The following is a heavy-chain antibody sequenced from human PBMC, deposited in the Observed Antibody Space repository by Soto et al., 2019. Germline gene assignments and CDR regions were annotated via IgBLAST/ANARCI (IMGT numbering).Heavy chain of an antibody. CDR1: GGSFSGYY. Sequence: QVQLQQWGAGLLKPSEALSLTCAVYGGSFSGYYWSWIRQPPGKGLEWSGEINHSGSTNYNPSLKSRVTISVDTSKNQFSLKLSSVTAADTAVYYCARFRLSSWAHYWGQGTLVTVSS. CDR3: ARFRLSSWAHY. D-gene: IGHD6-13*01. V-gene: IGHV4-34*01. CDR2: INHSGST. J-gene: IGHJ4*02.